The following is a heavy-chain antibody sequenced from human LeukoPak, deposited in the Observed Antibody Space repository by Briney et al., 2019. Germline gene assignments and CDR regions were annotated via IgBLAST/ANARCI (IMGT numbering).Heavy chain of an antibody. D-gene: IGHD2-21*01. J-gene: IGHJ4*02. CDR1: GFTFSSYS. Sequence: GGSLRLSCAASGFTFSSYSMNLVRQAPGKGLEWVANINQDGSHKYSIDSVKGRFTISRDNAQNSLYLQMNSLRAEDTAVYYCARDRDGGADYWGQGTLVTVSS. V-gene: IGHV3-7*01. CDR3: ARDRDGGADY. CDR2: INQDGSHK.